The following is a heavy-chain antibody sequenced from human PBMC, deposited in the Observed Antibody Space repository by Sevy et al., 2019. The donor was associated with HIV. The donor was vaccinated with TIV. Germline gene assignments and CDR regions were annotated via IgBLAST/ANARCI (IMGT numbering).Heavy chain of an antibody. J-gene: IGHJ6*02. CDR3: ARFRVVYYYGMDV. CDR2: ISSSSSYI. CDR1: GFTFSSYS. V-gene: IGHV3-21*01. Sequence: GGSLRLSCAASGFTFSSYSMNWVRQAPGKGLEWVSSISSSSSYIYYADSVKGRFTISRDNAKNSLYLQMNSLRAEDTAVYYCARFRVVYYYGMDVWGQWTTVTVSS.